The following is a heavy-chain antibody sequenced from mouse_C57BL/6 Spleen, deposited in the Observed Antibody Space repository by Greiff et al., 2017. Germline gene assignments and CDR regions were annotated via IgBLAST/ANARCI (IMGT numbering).Heavy chain of an antibody. D-gene: IGHD1-1*01. V-gene: IGHV1-52*01. CDR1: GYTFPSYW. Sequence: QVQLQQPGAELVRPGSSVKLSCKASGYTFPSYWLHWVKQRPIQGLEWIGNIDPPDSETHYNQKFKDKATLTVDKSSSTAYMQLSSLTSEVSAVYYCARGDHYYGSRGYYFDYWGQGTTLTVSS. J-gene: IGHJ2*01. CDR2: IDPPDSET. CDR3: ARGDHYYGSRGYYFDY.